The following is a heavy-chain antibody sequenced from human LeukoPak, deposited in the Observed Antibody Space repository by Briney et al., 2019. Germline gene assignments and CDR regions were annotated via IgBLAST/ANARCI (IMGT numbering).Heavy chain of an antibody. Sequence: SETLSLTCTVSGGSISRSSYYWGWIRQPPGKGLEWIGSIYYSGSTYYNPSLKSRVTISVDTSKNQFSLKLSSVTAADTAVYYCARQISAKYYFDYWGQGTLVTVSS. CDR1: GGSISRSSYY. V-gene: IGHV4-39*01. CDR2: IYYSGST. D-gene: IGHD3-10*01. J-gene: IGHJ4*02. CDR3: ARQISAKYYFDY.